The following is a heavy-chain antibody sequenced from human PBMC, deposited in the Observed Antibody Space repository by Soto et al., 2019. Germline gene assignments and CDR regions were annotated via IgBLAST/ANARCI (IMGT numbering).Heavy chain of an antibody. CDR2: MNPNSGNT. Sequence: GASVKVSCKASGYTFTSYDINWVRQATGQGLEWMGWMNPNSGNTGYAQKFQGRVTMTRNTSISTAYMELSSLRSEDTAVYYCARREGTTSLRFLEWMGGASSDYYYYYMDVWGKGTTVTVSS. J-gene: IGHJ6*03. CDR3: ARREGTTSLRFLEWMGGASSDYYYYYMDV. D-gene: IGHD3-3*01. V-gene: IGHV1-8*01. CDR1: GYTFTSYD.